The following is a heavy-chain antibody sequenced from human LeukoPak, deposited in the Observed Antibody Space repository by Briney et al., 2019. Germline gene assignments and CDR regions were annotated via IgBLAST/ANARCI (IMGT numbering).Heavy chain of an antibody. Sequence: SETLSLTCTVSGGSISSSSYYWGWIRQPPGKGLEWIGSIYYSGSTYYNPSLKSRVTISVDTSKNQFSLKLSSVTAADTAVYYCAREDSGYDYVGYYYYYGMDVWGQGTTVTVSS. CDR1: GGSISSSSYY. J-gene: IGHJ6*02. CDR3: AREDSGYDYVGYYYYYGMDV. V-gene: IGHV4-39*07. CDR2: IYYSGST. D-gene: IGHD5-12*01.